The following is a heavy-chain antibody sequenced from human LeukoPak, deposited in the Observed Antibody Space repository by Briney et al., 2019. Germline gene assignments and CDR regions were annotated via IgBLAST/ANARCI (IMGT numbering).Heavy chain of an antibody. D-gene: IGHD2-15*01. V-gene: IGHV3-53*01. CDR1: GFTVSSNF. J-gene: IGHJ6*02. Sequence: GGSLRLSCAASGFTVSSNFMSWVRQAPGKGLEWVSVVYSGGSTYYADSVKGRFTISRDNSKNTLYLQMNSLRVEDTAVYYCAREVSGSGGSRYYGLDVWGQGTTVTVSS. CDR3: AREVSGSGGSRYYGLDV. CDR2: VYSGGST.